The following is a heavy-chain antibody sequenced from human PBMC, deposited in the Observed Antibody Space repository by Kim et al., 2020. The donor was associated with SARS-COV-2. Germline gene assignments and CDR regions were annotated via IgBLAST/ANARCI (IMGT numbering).Heavy chain of an antibody. D-gene: IGHD3-22*01. Sequence: GGSLRLSCAASGFTFSNYGMHWVRQAPGKGLEWVAVISYDGSNKNYVDSVKGRFTISRDNSKNTLYLQMNSLRAEDTAVYYCARDIASDRSGGIYYYYGMDVWGQGTTVTVSS. CDR1: GFTFSNYG. J-gene: IGHJ6*02. V-gene: IGHV3-30*04. CDR2: ISYDGSNK. CDR3: ARDIASDRSGGIYYYYGMDV.